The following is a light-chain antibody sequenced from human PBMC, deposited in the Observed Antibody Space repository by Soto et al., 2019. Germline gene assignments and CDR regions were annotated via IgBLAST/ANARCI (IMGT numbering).Light chain of an antibody. CDR3: QNYNSAPQLT. CDR2: TAS. CDR1: QGISNY. V-gene: IGKV1-27*01. J-gene: IGKJ4*01. Sequence: DIQMTQSPSSLSASVGDRVTIACRASQGISNYLAWYQQKPGKVPKLLICTASTLQPGVPSRFSGGGSGTDFTLTISSLQPEDVATYYCQNYNSAPQLTFGGGTKVEI.